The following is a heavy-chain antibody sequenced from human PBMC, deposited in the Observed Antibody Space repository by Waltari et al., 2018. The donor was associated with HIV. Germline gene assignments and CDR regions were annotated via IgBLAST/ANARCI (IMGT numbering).Heavy chain of an antibody. Sequence: EVQLVESGGGLVQPGGSLRLPCAASGFTFGTFWMTWVRQAPGKGLEWLANIKQDGSEKYYADSVKGRFTVSRDNNKKSLYLQMSSLRAEDTAVYYCARDLKDYDFWSPVDVWGQGTTVTVSS. CDR1: GFTFGTFW. J-gene: IGHJ6*02. CDR2: IKQDGSEK. V-gene: IGHV3-7*01. D-gene: IGHD3-3*01. CDR3: ARDLKDYDFWSPVDV.